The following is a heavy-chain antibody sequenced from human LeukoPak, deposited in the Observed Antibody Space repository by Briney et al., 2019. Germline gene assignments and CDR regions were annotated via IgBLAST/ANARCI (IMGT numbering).Heavy chain of an antibody. CDR1: GYSFTSYW. Sequence: GESLKIPCKGSGYSFTSYWIGWVRQMPGKGLEWMGIIYPGDSDTRYSPSFQGQVTISADKSISTAYLQWSSLKASDTAMYYCARLADILTGYYNVMGFDYWGQGTLVTVSS. J-gene: IGHJ4*02. CDR3: ARLADILTGYYNVMGFDY. CDR2: IYPGDSDT. D-gene: IGHD3-9*01. V-gene: IGHV5-51*01.